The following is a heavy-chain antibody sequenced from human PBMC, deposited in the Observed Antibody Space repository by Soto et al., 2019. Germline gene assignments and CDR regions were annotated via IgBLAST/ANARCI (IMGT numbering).Heavy chain of an antibody. CDR2: ISAYNGNT. V-gene: IGHV1-18*01. J-gene: IGHJ6*03. CDR3: ARDPPYYDILTGYPLYYYMDV. Sequence: ASVKVSCKASGYTFTSYGISWVRQAPGQGLEWMGWISAYNGNTNYAQKLQGRVTMTTDTSTSTAYMELRSLRSDDTAVYYCARDPPYYDILTGYPLYYYMDVWGKGTTVTVSS. D-gene: IGHD3-9*01. CDR1: GYTFTSYG.